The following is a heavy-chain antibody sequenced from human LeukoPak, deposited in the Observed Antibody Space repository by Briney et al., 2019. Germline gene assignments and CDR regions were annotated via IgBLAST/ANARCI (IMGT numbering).Heavy chain of an antibody. V-gene: IGHV1-2*06. J-gene: IGHJ5*02. Sequence: ASAKVSCKASGYTFTSYDINWVRQATGQGLEWMGRINPNSGGTNYAQKFQGRVTMTRDTSISTAYMELSRLRSDDTAVYYCAREAESNDWFDPWGQGTLVTVSS. CDR3: AREAESNDWFDP. CDR2: INPNSGGT. CDR1: GYTFTSYD. D-gene: IGHD2/OR15-2a*01.